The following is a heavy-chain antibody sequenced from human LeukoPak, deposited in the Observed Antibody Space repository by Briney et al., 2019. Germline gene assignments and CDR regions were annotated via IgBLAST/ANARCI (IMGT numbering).Heavy chain of an antibody. CDR3: ARDEGYYFDS. Sequence: GGSLRLSCAASGFTFTDYYLNWIRQAPGKGLEWVSYIGPSSSYTNYADSVKGRFSISRDNSKNSMYLQMNSLRAEDTAVYYCARDEGYYFDSWGQGTQVTVSS. V-gene: IGHV3-11*05. CDR1: GFTFTDYY. J-gene: IGHJ4*02. CDR2: IGPSSSYT.